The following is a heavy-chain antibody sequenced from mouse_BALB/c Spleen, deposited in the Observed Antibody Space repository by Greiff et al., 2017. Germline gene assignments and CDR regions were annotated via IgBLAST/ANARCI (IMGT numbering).Heavy chain of an antibody. D-gene: IGHD1-1*01. CDR3: ARITTVVDWYFDV. CDR1: GFTFSSYG. J-gene: IGHJ1*01. V-gene: IGHV5-6*01. CDR2: ISSGGSYT. Sequence: EVQRVESGGDLVKPGGSLKLSCAASGFTFSSYGMSWVRQTPDKRLEWVATISSGGSYTYYPDSVKGRFTISRDNAKNTLYLQMSSLKSEDTAMYYCARITTVVDWYFDVWGAGTTVTVSS.